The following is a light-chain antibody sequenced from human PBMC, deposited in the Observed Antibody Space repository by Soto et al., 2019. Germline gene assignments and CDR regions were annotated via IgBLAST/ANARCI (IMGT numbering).Light chain of an antibody. CDR2: GAS. CDR3: QQYASSPRT. J-gene: IGKJ1*01. CDR1: HSVSSSY. V-gene: IGKV3-20*01. Sequence: EIFLTQSPGTLSLSPGERTTLSCRASHSVSSSYLAWYQQKPGQATRLLIYGASIRSTGIPDRFSGSGSGTDFTLTISRLEPEDFAVYYCQQYASSPRTFGQGTKVEIK.